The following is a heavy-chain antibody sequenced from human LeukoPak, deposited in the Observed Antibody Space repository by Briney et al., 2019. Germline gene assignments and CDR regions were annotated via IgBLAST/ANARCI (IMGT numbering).Heavy chain of an antibody. D-gene: IGHD6-13*01. J-gene: IGHJ3*02. V-gene: IGHV3-13*04. CDR1: GFTFSSYD. CDR3: ARANRRSWKDGAFDI. Sequence: PGGSLRLSCAASGFTFSSYDMHWVRQATGKGLEWVSAIGTAGDTSYPGSVKGRFTISRENAKNSLYLQMNSLRAGDTAVYYCARANRRSWKDGAFDIWGQGTMVTVSS. CDR2: IGTAGDT.